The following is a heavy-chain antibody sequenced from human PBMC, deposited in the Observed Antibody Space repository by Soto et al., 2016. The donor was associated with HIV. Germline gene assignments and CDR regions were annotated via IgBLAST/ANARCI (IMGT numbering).Heavy chain of an antibody. CDR1: GFTFSSYG. Sequence: VQLVESGGGVVQPGRSLRLSCAASGFTFSSYGMHWVRQAPGKGLEWVAVIWYDGSNKYYADSVKGRFTISRDNSKNTLYLQMNSLRAEDTAVYYCARDREPGRGVWTTWGQGTLVTVSS. CDR2: IWYDGSNK. D-gene: IGHD4-17*01. V-gene: IGHV3-33*01. CDR3: ARDREPGRGVWTT. J-gene: IGHJ4*02.